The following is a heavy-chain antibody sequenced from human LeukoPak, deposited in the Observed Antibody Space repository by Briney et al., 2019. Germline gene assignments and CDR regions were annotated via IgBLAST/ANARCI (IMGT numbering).Heavy chain of an antibody. CDR1: GYSFTSYW. D-gene: IGHD4-11*01. Sequence: GESLKSSCKGSGYSFTSYWIGWVRQMPGKGLEWMGIIYPGDSDTRYSPSFQGQVTISADKSISTAYLQWSSLKASDTAMYYCARQATTVTPYNWFDPWGQGTLVTVSS. CDR3: ARQATTVTPYNWFDP. J-gene: IGHJ5*02. V-gene: IGHV5-51*01. CDR2: IYPGDSDT.